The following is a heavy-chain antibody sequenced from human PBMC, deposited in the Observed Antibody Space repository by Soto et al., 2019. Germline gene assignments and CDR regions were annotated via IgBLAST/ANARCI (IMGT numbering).Heavy chain of an antibody. J-gene: IGHJ6*02. Sequence: VASVKVSCKASGGTFSSYAISWVRQAPGQGLEWMGGIIPIFGTANYAQKFQGRVTITADESTSTAYMELSSLRSEDTAVYYCARSRHIAAAGTDYYYGMDVWGQGTTVTVSS. CDR1: GGTFSSYA. V-gene: IGHV1-69*13. CDR2: IIPIFGTA. CDR3: ARSRHIAAAGTDYYYGMDV. D-gene: IGHD6-13*01.